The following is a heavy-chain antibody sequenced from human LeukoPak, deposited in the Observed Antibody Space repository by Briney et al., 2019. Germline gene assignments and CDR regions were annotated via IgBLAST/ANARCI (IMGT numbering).Heavy chain of an antibody. J-gene: IGHJ4*02. D-gene: IGHD1-26*01. CDR1: GGSISSSNW. V-gene: IGHV4-4*02. Sequence: KASETLSLTCAVSGGSISSSNWWSWVRQPPGKGLEWIGEINHSGSTNYNPSLKSRVTISVDTSKNQFSLKLSSVTAADTAVYYCARGQLLDYWGQGTLVTVSS. CDR3: ARGQLLDY. CDR2: INHSGST.